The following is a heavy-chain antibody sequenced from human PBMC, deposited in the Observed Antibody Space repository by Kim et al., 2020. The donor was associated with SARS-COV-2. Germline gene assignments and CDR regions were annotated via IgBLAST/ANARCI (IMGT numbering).Heavy chain of an antibody. CDR2: IKQDGSEK. J-gene: IGHJ5*02. CDR1: GFTFSSYW. Sequence: GGSLRLSCAASGFTFSSYWMSWVRQAPGKGLEWVANIKQDGSEKYYVDSVKGRFTISRDNAKNSLYLQMNSLRAEDTAVYYCARDFTWGASGSYDWFDPWGQGTLVTVSS. D-gene: IGHD1-26*01. CDR3: ARDFTWGASGSYDWFDP. V-gene: IGHV3-7*03.